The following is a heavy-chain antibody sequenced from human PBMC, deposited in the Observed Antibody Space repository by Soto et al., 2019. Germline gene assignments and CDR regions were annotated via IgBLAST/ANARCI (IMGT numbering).Heavy chain of an antibody. CDR1: GGSISSSSYY. CDR2: IYYSGST. V-gene: IGHV4-39*01. CDR3: ARPSIAARPGWFDP. D-gene: IGHD6-6*01. Sequence: LSLTCTVSGGSISSSSYYWGWIRQPPGKGLEWIGSIYYSGSTYYNPSLKSRLTISVDTSKNQFSLKLSSVTAADTAVYYCARPSIAARPGWFDPWGQGTLVTVSS. J-gene: IGHJ5*02.